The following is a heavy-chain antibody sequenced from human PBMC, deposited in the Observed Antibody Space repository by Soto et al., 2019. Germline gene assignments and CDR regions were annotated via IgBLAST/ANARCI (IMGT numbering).Heavy chain of an antibody. D-gene: IGHD3-9*01. J-gene: IGHJ4*02. V-gene: IGHV3-33*01. Sequence: VAVIWYDGSNKYYADSVKGRFTISRDNSKNTLYLQMNSLRAEDTAVYYCAREDYDILTGWGTYFDYWGQGTLVTVSS. CDR3: AREDYDILTGWGTYFDY. CDR2: IWYDGSNK.